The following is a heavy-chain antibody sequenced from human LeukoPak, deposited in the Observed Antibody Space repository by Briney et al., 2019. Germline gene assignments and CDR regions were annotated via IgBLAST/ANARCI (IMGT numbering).Heavy chain of an antibody. CDR1: GFTFSSYA. J-gene: IGHJ4*02. V-gene: IGHV3-23*01. D-gene: IGHD3-16*01. CDR3: AKDGVVTITFDY. CDR2: ISGSGGST. Sequence: GGSLRLSCTASGFTFSSYAMSWVRQAPGKGLEWVSVISGSGGSTYYGDSVKGRFTSSRDNTKNTLYLQMNSLRAEDTAVYYCAKDGVVTITFDYWGQGTLVTVSS.